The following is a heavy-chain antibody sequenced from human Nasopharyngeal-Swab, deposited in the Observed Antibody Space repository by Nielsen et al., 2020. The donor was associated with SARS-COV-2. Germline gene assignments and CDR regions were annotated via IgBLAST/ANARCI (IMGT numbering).Heavy chain of an antibody. CDR1: GFTFSSYA. D-gene: IGHD3-10*01. J-gene: IGHJ4*02. CDR3: AKVRPDGSGSYTYYFDY. Sequence: LSLTCAASGFTFSSYAMSWVRQAPGKGLEWVSAISGSGGSTYYADSVKGRFTISRDNSKNTLYLQTNSLRAEDTAVYYCAKVRPDGSGSYTYYFDYWGQGTLVTVSS. CDR2: ISGSGGST. V-gene: IGHV3-23*01.